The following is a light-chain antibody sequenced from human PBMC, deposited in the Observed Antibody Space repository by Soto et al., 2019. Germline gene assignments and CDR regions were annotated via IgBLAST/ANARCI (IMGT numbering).Light chain of an antibody. Sequence: EIVLTQSPGTLSLSPGERATLSCRASQSVSSSYLAWYQQKPGQAPRLLIYGASSRATGIPDRFSGSGSGTDFTVTISRLEPEEFAVYYGAQYGSSPGTFGQGTKLEIK. J-gene: IGKJ2*01. CDR2: GAS. CDR1: QSVSSSY. V-gene: IGKV3-20*01. CDR3: AQYGSSPGT.